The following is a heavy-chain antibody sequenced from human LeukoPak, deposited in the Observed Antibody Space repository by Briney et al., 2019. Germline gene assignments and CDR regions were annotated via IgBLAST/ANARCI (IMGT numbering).Heavy chain of an antibody. J-gene: IGHJ5*02. CDR2: ISSSSSTI. V-gene: IGHV3-48*01. D-gene: IGHD2-2*01. CDR1: GFTVSSNY. Sequence: GGSLRLSCAASGFTVSSNYMSWVRQAPGKGLEWVSYISSSSSTIYYADSVKGRFTISRDNAKNSLYLQMNSLRAEDTAVYYCARGVVVVPAASSWGQGTLVTVSS. CDR3: ARGVVVVPAASS.